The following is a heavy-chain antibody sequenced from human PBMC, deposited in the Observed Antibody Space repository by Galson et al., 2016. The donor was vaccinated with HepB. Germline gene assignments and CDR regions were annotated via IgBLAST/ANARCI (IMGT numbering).Heavy chain of an antibody. CDR3: ARDSGDLDY. J-gene: IGHJ4*02. V-gene: IGHV4-4*02. D-gene: IGHD3-10*01. CDR2: IYHTGST. CDR1: GGSISRSNW. Sequence: SETLSLTCAVSGGSISRSNWWSWVRQPPGKGLEWIGEIYHTGSTHYNPSLKSRVTISIDNSKNQFSLKLNSVTAADTAVYYCARDSGDLDYWGRGTLVAVSS.